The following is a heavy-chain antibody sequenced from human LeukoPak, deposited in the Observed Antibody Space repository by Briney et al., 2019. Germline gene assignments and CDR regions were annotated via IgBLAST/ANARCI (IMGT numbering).Heavy chain of an antibody. Sequence: GGSLRLSCAASGFTFSSYAMSWARQAPGKGLEWVSTISGTGGSTYYADSVKGRFTISRDNSKNTLYLQMNSLRAEDTAVYYCATGYSSSWCYFDYWGQGTLVTVSS. CDR3: ATGYSSSWCYFDY. J-gene: IGHJ4*02. CDR2: ISGTGGST. CDR1: GFTFSSYA. D-gene: IGHD6-13*01. V-gene: IGHV3-23*01.